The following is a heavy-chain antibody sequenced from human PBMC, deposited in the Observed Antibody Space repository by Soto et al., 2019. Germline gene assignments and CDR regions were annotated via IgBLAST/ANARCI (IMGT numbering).Heavy chain of an antibody. D-gene: IGHD3-3*02. CDR3: ARGAPYARDHFWSGDLGVSDYYYGMGV. CDR2: IYYSGST. Sequence: AETLSLTCTVSGGSISSSSYYWGWIRHPPWKGPGWIVSIYYSGSTYYNPSLKSRVTISVDTSKNQFSLKLSSVTAADTAMYFCARGAPYARDHFWSGDLGVSDYYYGMGVWGQGTMVTVSS. V-gene: IGHV4-39*01. J-gene: IGHJ6*02. CDR1: GGSISSSSYY.